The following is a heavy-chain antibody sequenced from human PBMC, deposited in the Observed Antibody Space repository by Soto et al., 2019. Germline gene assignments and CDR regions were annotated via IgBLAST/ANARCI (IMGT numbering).Heavy chain of an antibody. Sequence: GSLRLSCEASGFTFSDYYMSWIRQAPGKGLEWVSYIIRSSSYTNYADSVKGLFTIARVNAKTSLYLQINSLRAEHTAVYYCETPYCYDSSGYYKYWGQGTLVTVSS. CDR2: IIRSSSYT. CDR3: ETPYCYDSSGYYKY. CDR1: GFTFSDYY. D-gene: IGHD3-22*01. J-gene: IGHJ4*02. V-gene: IGHV3-11*06.